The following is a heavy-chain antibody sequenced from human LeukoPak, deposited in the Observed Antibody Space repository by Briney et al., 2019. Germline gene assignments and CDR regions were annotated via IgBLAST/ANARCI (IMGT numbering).Heavy chain of an antibody. D-gene: IGHD1-26*01. CDR2: IYYSGST. J-gene: IGHJ6*02. CDR1: GGSISSYY. V-gene: IGHV4-59*01. CDR3: ARDRSGNYGMGV. Sequence: SETLSLTCTVSGGSISSYYWSWIRQPPGKGLEWIGYIYYSGSTNYNPSLKSRVTISVDTSKNQFSLKLSSVTAADTAVYYCARDRSGNYGMGVWGQGTTVTVSS.